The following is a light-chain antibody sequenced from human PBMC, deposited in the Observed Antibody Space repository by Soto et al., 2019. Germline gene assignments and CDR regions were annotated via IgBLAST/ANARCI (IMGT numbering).Light chain of an antibody. CDR3: CSYAGGSTFV. CDR1: SSDVGSYNL. CDR2: EGS. J-gene: IGLJ1*01. V-gene: IGLV2-23*01. Sequence: QSALTQPASVSGSPGQSITISCTGTSSDVGSYNLVSWYQQHPGKAPKLMIYEGSKRPSGVSNRFSGSKSGTTASLTISGLQAEDEADYYCCSYAGGSTFVFGTGTKLTVL.